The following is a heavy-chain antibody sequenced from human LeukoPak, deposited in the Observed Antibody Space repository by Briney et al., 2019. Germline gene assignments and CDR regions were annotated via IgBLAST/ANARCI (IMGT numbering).Heavy chain of an antibody. CDR2: INPNSGGT. D-gene: IGHD3-10*01. V-gene: IGHV1-2*02. CDR1: GYTFTGYY. Sequence: ASVKVSCKASGYTFTGYYMHWVRQAPGQGLEWMGWINPNSGGTNYAQKFQGRVTMTRDTSISTAYMELSRLRSDDTAVYYCATKVRGKDYYGMDVWGQGTTVTVSS. CDR3: ATKVRGKDYYGMDV. J-gene: IGHJ6*02.